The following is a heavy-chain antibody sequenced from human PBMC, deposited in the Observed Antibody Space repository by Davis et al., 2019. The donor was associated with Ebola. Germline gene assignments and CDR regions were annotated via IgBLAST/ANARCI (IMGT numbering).Heavy chain of an antibody. J-gene: IGHJ6*04. CDR1: GGTFSSYT. D-gene: IGHD2-21*02. V-gene: IGHV1-69*04. CDR3: ARDRRFVVVTALYYYYYGMDV. Sequence: SVKVSCKASGGTFSSYTIRWVRQAPGQGLEWMGRIIPILGIANYAQKFQGRVTITADESTSTAYMELSSLRSEDTAVYYCARDRRFVVVTALYYYYYGMDVWGKGTTVTVSS. CDR2: IIPILGIA.